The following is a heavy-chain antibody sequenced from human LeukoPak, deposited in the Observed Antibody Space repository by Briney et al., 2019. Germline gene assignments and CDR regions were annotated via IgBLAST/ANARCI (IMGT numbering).Heavy chain of an antibody. Sequence: GGSLRLFCAASGFTFDDYAMHWVRQAPGKGLEWVSGISWNSGSIGYADSVKGRFTISRDNAKNSLYLQMNSLRAEDTALYYCAKGFRVMATTDFDYWGQGTLVTVSS. CDR3: AKGFRVMATTDFDY. CDR1: GFTFDDYA. D-gene: IGHD5-24*01. V-gene: IGHV3-9*01. J-gene: IGHJ4*02. CDR2: ISWNSGSI.